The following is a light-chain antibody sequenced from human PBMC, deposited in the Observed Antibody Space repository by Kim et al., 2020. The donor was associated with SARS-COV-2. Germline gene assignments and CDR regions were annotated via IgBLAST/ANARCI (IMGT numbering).Light chain of an antibody. CDR3: AAWDDSLNGVV. V-gene: IGLV1-44*01. J-gene: IGLJ2*01. CDR2: SNN. CDR1: SSNIGSNT. Sequence: ELTQPPSASATPGQRVTISCSGSSSNIGSNTVNWYQQLPGTAPKVLIYSNNQRPSGVPDRLSGSKSGTSASLAISGLQSEDEADYYCAAWDDSLNGVVFGGGTQLTVL.